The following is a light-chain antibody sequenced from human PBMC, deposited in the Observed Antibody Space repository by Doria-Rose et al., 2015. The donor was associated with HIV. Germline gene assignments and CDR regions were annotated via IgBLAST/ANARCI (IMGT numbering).Light chain of an antibody. CDR3: QQTYSSPPWT. Sequence: MPQSTSSLSASIGDRVTITCRASQTVSTYLNWFQQEPGKAPKLLIYAASRLQSGVPSRFSGSGSGTDFTLTISGLQPGDFATYYCQQTYSSPPWTVGQGTK. CDR2: AAS. J-gene: IGKJ1*01. V-gene: IGKV1-39*01. CDR1: QTVSTY.